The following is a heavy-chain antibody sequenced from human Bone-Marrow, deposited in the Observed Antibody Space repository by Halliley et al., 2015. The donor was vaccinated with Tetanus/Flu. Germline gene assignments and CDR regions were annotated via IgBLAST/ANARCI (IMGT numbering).Heavy chain of an antibody. V-gene: IGHV3-53*01. J-gene: IGHJ4*02. CDR1: GFSLNYIY. D-gene: IGHD6-13*01. CDR2: IYSGGTT. CDR3: ATVHGSWYNT. Sequence: SLRLSCVAPGFSLNYIYMTWVRQAPGKELEWVSVIYSGGTTAYTDSVKGRFNISRDHSKNTLYLQMTNLRLEDTAVYYCATVHGSWYNTWGQGTLVTVSS.